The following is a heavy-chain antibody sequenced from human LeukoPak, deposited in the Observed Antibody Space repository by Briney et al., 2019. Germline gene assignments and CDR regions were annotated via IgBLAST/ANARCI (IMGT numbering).Heavy chain of an antibody. V-gene: IGHV4-61*02. Sequence: PSETLSLTCSVSGDSIIRNSHYWCWIRQSAGKGLEWIGRLNPSGKIDYNPSLRSRLTMSLDPSENKLSLKLSSVTAADTALYYCARGRPSGDYFDFWGQGALVTVSS. CDR1: GDSIIRNSHY. CDR2: LNPSGKI. CDR3: ARGRPSGDYFDF. J-gene: IGHJ4*02. D-gene: IGHD4-17*01.